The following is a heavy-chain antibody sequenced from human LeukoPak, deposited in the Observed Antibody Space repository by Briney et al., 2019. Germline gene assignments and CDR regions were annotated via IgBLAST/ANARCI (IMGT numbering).Heavy chain of an antibody. Sequence: VASVKVSFKASGYTFTVYYMHWVRQAPGQGLEWMGWINPNSGGTNYAQNFQGRVTMTRDTSISTAYMELTRLTSDDTAVYYCARARGGGCSSTSCPLYDPRGQGTLVTVSS. D-gene: IGHD2-2*01. V-gene: IGHV1-2*02. J-gene: IGHJ5*02. CDR3: ARARGGGCSSTSCPLYDP. CDR1: GYTFTVYY. CDR2: INPNSGGT.